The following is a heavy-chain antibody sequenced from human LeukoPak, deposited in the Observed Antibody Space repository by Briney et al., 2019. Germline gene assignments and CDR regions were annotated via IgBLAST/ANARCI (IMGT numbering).Heavy chain of an antibody. J-gene: IGHJ5*02. CDR1: GGSISSSTSH. Sequence: SETLSLTCTVSGGSISSSTSHWGWIRQPPGKGLEWIGSIYYSGTTYYNPSLKSRVTISVDTSKNQFSLKLSSVIAADTAVYYCARVAAARTRWIDPWGQGTLVTVSS. V-gene: IGHV4-39*01. D-gene: IGHD6-13*01. CDR2: IYYSGTT. CDR3: ARVAAARTRWIDP.